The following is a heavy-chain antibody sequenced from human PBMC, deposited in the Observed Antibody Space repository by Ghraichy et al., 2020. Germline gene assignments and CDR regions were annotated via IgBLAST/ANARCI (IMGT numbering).Heavy chain of an antibody. J-gene: IGHJ4*02. V-gene: IGHV3-11*03. CDR1: GFTFSDYY. Sequence: GESLRLSCAASGFTFSDYYMSWIRQAPGKELEWVSYISSSSSYISFADSVKGRFTISRDNAKNSLYLQMNSLRAEDTAMYYCARSLSGYDYFDYWGQGTLVTVSS. D-gene: IGHD5-12*01. CDR2: ISSSSSYI. CDR3: ARSLSGYDYFDY.